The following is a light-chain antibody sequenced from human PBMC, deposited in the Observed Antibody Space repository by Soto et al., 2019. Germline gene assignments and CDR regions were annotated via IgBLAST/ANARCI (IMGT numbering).Light chain of an antibody. CDR2: KAS. CDR3: QQYNTFPIT. J-gene: IGKJ5*01. V-gene: IGKV1-5*03. Sequence: DIQVTQSPSTLSASIGDRVTITCRASQSISSWLAWYQQKSGKAPKLLIYKASSLESEVPSRFSGSGSGTEFTLTISSLQPDDFATYYCQQYNTFPITFGQGTRLEIK. CDR1: QSISSW.